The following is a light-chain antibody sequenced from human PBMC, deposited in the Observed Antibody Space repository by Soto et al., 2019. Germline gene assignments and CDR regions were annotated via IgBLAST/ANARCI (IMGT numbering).Light chain of an antibody. J-gene: IGKJ4*01. CDR2: AAS. CDR3: QQYNDWPLT. V-gene: IGKV1-8*01. CDR1: QGISSY. Sequence: AIRMTQSPSSFSASTGDIVTITCRASQGISSYLAWYQQKPGKAPKLLIYAASTLQSGVPSRFSGSGSGTEFTLTISSLQSEDFAVYYCQQYNDWPLTFGGGTKVDIK.